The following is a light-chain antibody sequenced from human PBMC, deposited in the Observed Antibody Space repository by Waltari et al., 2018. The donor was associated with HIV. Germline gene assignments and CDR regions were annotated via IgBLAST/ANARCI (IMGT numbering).Light chain of an antibody. CDR1: TGGFTSGHY. V-gene: IGLV7-46*01. J-gene: IGLJ3*02. Sequence: QAVVTQEPSLTVSPGGTVTLTCGPSTGGFTSGHYPYWFQQKPGQAHRTLIYDSSNKHSWTPARFSGSLLGGKAALTLSGAQPEDEAEYYCLLSYSGARVFGGGTKLTVL. CDR2: DSS. CDR3: LLSYSGARV.